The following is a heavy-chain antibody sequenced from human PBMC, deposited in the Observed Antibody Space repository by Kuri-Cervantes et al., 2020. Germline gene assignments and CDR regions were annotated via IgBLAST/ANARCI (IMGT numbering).Heavy chain of an antibody. CDR2: ISGSGGST. J-gene: IGHJ4*02. CDR1: GFTFSSYA. D-gene: IGHD3-10*01. CDR3: TKGVYSGSLSVSDY. Sequence: GGSLRLSCAASGFTFSSYAMSWVRQAPGKGLEWVSTISGSGGSTNYPGSVKGRFTISRDNSNNTLFLQMNSLRAEDTAVYYCTKGVYSGSLSVSDYWGQGTLVTVSS. V-gene: IGHV3-23*01.